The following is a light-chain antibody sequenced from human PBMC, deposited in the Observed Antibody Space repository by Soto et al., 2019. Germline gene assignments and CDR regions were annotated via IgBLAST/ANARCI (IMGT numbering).Light chain of an antibody. CDR2: DVI. J-gene: IGLJ1*01. V-gene: IGLV2-11*01. CDR3: CSYGGSYTYV. CDR1: SSDVGGYNF. Sequence: QSALTQPRSVSGSRGQSVTISCTGTSSDVGGYNFVSWYQQHPGKAPKLMIYDVIKRPSGVPDRFSGSKSGDTASLTISWLQAEDEADYYCCSYGGSYTYVFGTGTKLTVL.